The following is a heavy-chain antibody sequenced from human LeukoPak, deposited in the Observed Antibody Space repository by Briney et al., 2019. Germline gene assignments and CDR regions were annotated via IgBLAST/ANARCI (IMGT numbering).Heavy chain of an antibody. CDR1: GFSLTTSGVS. CDR3: ANSNNWKDWCDA. D-gene: IGHD1-1*01. V-gene: IGHV2-5*01. CDR2: IYWNNDK. J-gene: IGHJ5*02. Sequence: SGPTVVKPTQTLTLTCSFSGFSLTTSGVSVGWIRQPPGKALEWLALIYWNNDKRYSPSLKRRLTITKDASKNQVVLRMTNMDPVDTGTYFCANSNNWKDWCDAWGQGTLVTVSS.